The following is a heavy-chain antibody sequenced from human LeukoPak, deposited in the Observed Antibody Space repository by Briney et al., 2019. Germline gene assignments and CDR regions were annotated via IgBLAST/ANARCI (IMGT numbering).Heavy chain of an antibody. Sequence: SETLSLTCTVSGGSISSDSHYWAWIRQPPGKGLEWIGSFSYSGTTYLNPSLKSRITVSVDTFTDQFSLKLNSMTAADTAVYFCARGPLDKGGFDFWGQGTLVVVST. J-gene: IGHJ4*02. V-gene: IGHV4-39*07. CDR1: GGSISSDSHY. D-gene: IGHD1-1*01. CDR3: ARGPLDKGGFDF. CDR2: FSYSGTT.